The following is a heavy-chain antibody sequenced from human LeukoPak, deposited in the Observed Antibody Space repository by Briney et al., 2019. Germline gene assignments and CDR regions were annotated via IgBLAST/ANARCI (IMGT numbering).Heavy chain of an antibody. V-gene: IGHV4-34*01. D-gene: IGHD2-2*01. CDR1: GGSFSGYY. CDR3: ARGPSPCLRTIVLVPAANIRSTWFDP. CDR2: INHSGST. Sequence: SETLSLTCAVYGGSFSGYYWSWIRQPPGKGLEWIGEINHSGSTNYNPSLKSRVTISVDTSKNQFSLKLSSVTAADTAVYYCARGPSPCLRTIVLVPAANIRSTWFDPWGQGTLVTVSS. J-gene: IGHJ5*02.